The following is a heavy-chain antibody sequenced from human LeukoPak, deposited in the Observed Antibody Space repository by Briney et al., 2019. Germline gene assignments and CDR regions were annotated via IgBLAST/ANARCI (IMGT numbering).Heavy chain of an antibody. CDR2: ISGSGGST. CDR1: GFTFSSYA. J-gene: IGHJ4*02. D-gene: IGHD6-19*01. V-gene: IGHV3-23*01. CDR3: AKGTTSSGWYPSSDY. Sequence: GGSQRLSCAASGFTFSSYAMSWVRQAPGKGLEWVSAISGSGGSTYYADSVKGRFTISRDNSKNTLYLQMNSLRAEDTAVYYCAKGTTSSGWYPSSDYWGQGTLVTVSS.